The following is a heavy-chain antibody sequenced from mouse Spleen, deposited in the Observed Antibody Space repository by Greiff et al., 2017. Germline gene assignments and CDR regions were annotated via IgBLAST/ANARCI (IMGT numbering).Heavy chain of an antibody. CDR3: ARHVAGQTWFAY. V-gene: IGHV5-9-3*01. CDR1: GFTFSSYA. D-gene: IGHD3-3*01. CDR2: ISSGGGNT. Sequence: EVQVVESGGGLVKLGGSLKLSCAASGFTFSSYAMSWVRQTPEKRLEWVATISSGGGNTYYPDSVKGRFTISRDNAKNTLYLQMSSLKSEDTAMYYCARHVAGQTWFAYWGQGTLVTVSA. J-gene: IGHJ3*01.